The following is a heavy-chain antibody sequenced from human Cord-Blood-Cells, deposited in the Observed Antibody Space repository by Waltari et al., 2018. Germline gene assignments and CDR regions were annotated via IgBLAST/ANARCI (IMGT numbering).Heavy chain of an antibody. J-gene: IGHJ3*02. Sequence: EVQLVASGGGLVQPGGSLRLSCAASGFTFSSDAMSWVRQAPGKGLEWVSAISVSGGSTYYADSVKGRFTISRDNSKNTLYLQMNSLRAEDTAVYYCAKLRRAAMDAFDIWGQGTMVTVSS. CDR3: AKLRRAAMDAFDI. CDR1: GFTFSSDA. CDR2: ISVSGGST. V-gene: IGHV3-23*04.